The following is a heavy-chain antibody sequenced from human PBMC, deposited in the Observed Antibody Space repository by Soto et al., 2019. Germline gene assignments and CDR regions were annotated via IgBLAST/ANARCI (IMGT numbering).Heavy chain of an antibody. V-gene: IGHV2-5*02. CDR1: GFSLNTRGVG. J-gene: IGHJ4*02. CDR3: AHRGGDLLTGHYSFEY. CDR2: ISWDGEK. Sequence: QITLKESGPTLVKPTQTLTLTCTFSGFSLNTRGVGVGWIRQPPGKALEWLALISWDGEKRYNRSLKSRLTIAKDTSEHPVVLTMTNMDPVDTATYSGAHRGGDLLTGHYSFEYWGQGTLVTVSS. D-gene: IGHD3-9*01.